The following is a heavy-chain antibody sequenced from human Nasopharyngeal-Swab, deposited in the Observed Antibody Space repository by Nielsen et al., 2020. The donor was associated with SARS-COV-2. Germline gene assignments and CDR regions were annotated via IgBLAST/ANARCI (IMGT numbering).Heavy chain of an antibody. CDR2: IYYSGST. CDR1: GGSISNYY. J-gene: IGHJ6*02. V-gene: IGHV4-59*08. Sequence: SETLSLTCSVSGGSISNYYWSWIRQPPGKGLQWIGYIYYSGSTNYNPSLKSRVTISVDTSTNQFSLKLSSVTAADTAVYYCARQSDYYYYGMDVWGQGTTVTVSS. CDR3: ARQSDYYYYGMDV.